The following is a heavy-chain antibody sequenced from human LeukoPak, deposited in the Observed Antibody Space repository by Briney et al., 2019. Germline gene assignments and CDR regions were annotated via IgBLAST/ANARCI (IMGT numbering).Heavy chain of an antibody. Sequence: GGSLRLSCAASGFTVSSNYTRWVRQAPGKGLEWVSVIYSGGSTYYADSVKGRFTISRDNSKNTLYLQMNSLRAEDTAVYYCARDHYSGSPKDYYYYKDVWGKGTTVTVSS. CDR3: ARDHYSGSPKDYYYYKDV. CDR1: GFTVSSNY. D-gene: IGHD1-26*01. V-gene: IGHV3-53*01. CDR2: IYSGGST. J-gene: IGHJ6*03.